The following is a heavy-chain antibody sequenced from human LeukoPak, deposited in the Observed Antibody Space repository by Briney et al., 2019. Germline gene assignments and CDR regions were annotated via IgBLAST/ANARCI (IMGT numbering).Heavy chain of an antibody. J-gene: IGHJ4*02. Sequence: PSETLSLTCAVYGGSFSGYYWSWIRQPPGKGLEWIGEINHSGSTNYNPSLKSRVTISVDTSKNQFSLKLSSVTAADTAVYYCARGSRSSTYYYGSGSYYGYWGQGTLVTVSS. CDR1: GGSFSGYY. D-gene: IGHD3-10*01. CDR2: INHSGST. V-gene: IGHV4-34*01. CDR3: ARGSRSSTYYYGSGSYYGY.